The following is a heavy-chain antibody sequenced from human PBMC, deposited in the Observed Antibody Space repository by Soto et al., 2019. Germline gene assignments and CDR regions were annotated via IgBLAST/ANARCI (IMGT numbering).Heavy chain of an antibody. CDR1: GDSISDVNYY. CDR3: TRGPSGDKVDY. CDR2: SYDGGST. Sequence: QVQLQGSGPRLVKPSQTLSLTCTVSGDSISDVNYYWSWIRQSPDKGLEWIGHSYDGGSTYSNPSLKRRVTVSIDTAKNQCSLQLSSMSAADTAGYYCTRGPSGDKVDYWGQGTLVTVSS. D-gene: IGHD7-27*01. V-gene: IGHV4-30-4*01. J-gene: IGHJ4*02.